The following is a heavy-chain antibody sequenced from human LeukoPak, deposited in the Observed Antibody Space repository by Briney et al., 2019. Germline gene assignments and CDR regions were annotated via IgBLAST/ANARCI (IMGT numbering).Heavy chain of an antibody. CDR2: INHSRST. J-gene: IGHJ4*02. V-gene: IGHV4-34*01. CDR1: GGSFSGYY. Sequence: SETLSLTCAVYGGSFSGYYWSWIRQPPGKGLEWIGEINHSRSTKYKSSLKSRVTISVDTSKNQFSLKLSSLTAADTAVYYCARGLRWAAPGMAYWGQGTLVTVSS. D-gene: IGHD6-13*01. CDR3: ARGLRWAAPGMAY.